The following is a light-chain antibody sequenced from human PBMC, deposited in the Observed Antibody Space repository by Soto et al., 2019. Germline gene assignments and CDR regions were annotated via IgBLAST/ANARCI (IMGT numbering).Light chain of an antibody. Sequence: DIQMTQSPSTLSGSVGDRVSITCRASQTISSWLAWYQQKPGKAPKLLIYKASTLKSGVPSRFSGSGSGTEFTLTTSSLQPDNFATYNCQHYNSYSEALGQGTKVDIK. J-gene: IGKJ1*01. CDR3: QHYNSYSEA. CDR1: QTISSW. V-gene: IGKV1-5*03. CDR2: KAS.